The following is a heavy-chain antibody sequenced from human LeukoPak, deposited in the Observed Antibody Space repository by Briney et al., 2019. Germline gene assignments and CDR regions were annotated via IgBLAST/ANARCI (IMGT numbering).Heavy chain of an antibody. V-gene: IGHV3-23*01. CDR1: GFNLINYA. Sequence: GSLRLSCATSGFNLINYAMSWVRQAPGKGLEWVSGISGSGGDTNYTDSVKGRFTISRDNSRNTLYLQMDSLTAEDTAVYWCAKDPINWGSIYFDCWGQGTLVTASS. CDR2: ISGSGGDT. CDR3: AKDPINWGSIYFDC. J-gene: IGHJ4*02. D-gene: IGHD7-27*01.